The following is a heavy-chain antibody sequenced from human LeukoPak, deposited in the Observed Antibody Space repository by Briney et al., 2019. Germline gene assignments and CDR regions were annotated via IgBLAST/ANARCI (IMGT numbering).Heavy chain of an antibody. J-gene: IGHJ4*02. D-gene: IGHD1-1*01. Sequence: ASVKVSCKASGGTFSSYAISWVRQAPGQGLEWMGGIIPIFGTANYAQKFQGRVTITADESTSTAYMELSSLRSEDTAVYYCARVGQKLERRGYFDYWGQGTLVTVSS. V-gene: IGHV1-69*13. CDR1: GGTFSSYA. CDR2: IIPIFGTA. CDR3: ARVGQKLERRGYFDY.